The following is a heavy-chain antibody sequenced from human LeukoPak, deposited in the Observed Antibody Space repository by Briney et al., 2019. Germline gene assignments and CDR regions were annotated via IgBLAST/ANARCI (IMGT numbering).Heavy chain of an antibody. Sequence: GGSLKLSCAASGFTFSSYGMHWVRQAPGKGLEWVAFIRYDGSNKYYADSVKGRFTISRDNSKNTLYLQMNSLRAEDTAVYYCAKDQGGEGSSWYWNYWGQGTLVTVSS. J-gene: IGHJ4*02. V-gene: IGHV3-30*02. CDR2: IRYDGSNK. CDR1: GFTFSSYG. CDR3: AKDQGGEGSSWYWNY. D-gene: IGHD6-13*01.